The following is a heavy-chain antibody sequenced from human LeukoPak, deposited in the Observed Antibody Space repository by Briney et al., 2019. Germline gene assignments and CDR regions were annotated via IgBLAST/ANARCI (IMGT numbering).Heavy chain of an antibody. V-gene: IGHV1-2*02. J-gene: IGHJ4*02. CDR1: GYTFTGYY. CDR3: ARVADYYDSSGYYYVQPPFDY. CDR2: INPNSGGT. D-gene: IGHD3-22*01. Sequence: ASVKVSCKASGYTFTGYYMHWVRQAPGQGLEWMGWINPNSGGTNYAQKFQGRVTMTRDTSISTAYMELSRLRSDDTAVYYCARVADYYDSSGYYYVQPPFDYWGQGTLVTVSS.